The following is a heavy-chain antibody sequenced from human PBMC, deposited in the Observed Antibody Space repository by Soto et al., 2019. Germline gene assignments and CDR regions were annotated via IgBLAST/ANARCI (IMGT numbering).Heavy chain of an antibody. V-gene: IGHV4-59*08. CDR3: TRLRYNGAFDY. CDR1: DGSITEYH. J-gene: IGHJ4*02. D-gene: IGHD1-1*01. CDR2: VSYSGSS. Sequence: PSETLSLTCSVSDGSITEYHWNWIRRPPGKGLEWIGYVSYSGSSNYNPALKNRVAVSSDTSKNQFFLKLNSVTAADTAVYYCTRLRYNGAFDYWGKGILVTGSS.